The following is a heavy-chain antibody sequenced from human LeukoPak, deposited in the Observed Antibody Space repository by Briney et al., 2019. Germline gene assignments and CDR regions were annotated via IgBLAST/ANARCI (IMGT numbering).Heavy chain of an antibody. J-gene: IGHJ4*02. V-gene: IGHV5-51*01. CDR2: IYPGDSDT. D-gene: IGHD4-23*01. CDR3: ARRPQGYGGSVDY. CDR1: GYSFSNHW. Sequence: GESLKTSCKGSGYSFSNHWIGWVRQMPGKGLEWMGIIYPGDSDTRYSPSFQGQVTISADKSINTAYLQWSSLKASDTAMYYCARRPQGYGGSVDYWGQGTLVTVSS.